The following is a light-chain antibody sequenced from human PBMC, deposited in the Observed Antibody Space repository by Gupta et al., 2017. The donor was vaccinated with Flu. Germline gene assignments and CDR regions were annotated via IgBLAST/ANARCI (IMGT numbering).Light chain of an antibody. Sequence: DIQLSQSPAFLPASVGDSVTLTCLVSQGFTVHLHWCQQQPGKAPKRLIHDASTLQSGVPSRFSGSGFGTEFTLTINGLQPEDFATYYWQQRESYPLTFGGGTKVEIK. CDR1: QGFTVH. CDR2: DAS. V-gene: IGKV1-9*01. J-gene: IGKJ4*01. CDR3: QQRESYPLT.